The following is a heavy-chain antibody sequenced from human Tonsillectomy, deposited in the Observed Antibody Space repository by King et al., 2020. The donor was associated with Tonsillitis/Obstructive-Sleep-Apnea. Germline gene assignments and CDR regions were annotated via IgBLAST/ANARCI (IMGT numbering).Heavy chain of an antibody. D-gene: IGHD3-16*01. CDR1: GFTFSTYA. J-gene: IGHJ4*02. CDR3: AKGLDYENDAYHLCYFDY. V-gene: IGHV3-23*04. Sequence: VQLVESGGGLVQPGGSLRLSCAASGFTFSTYAMSWVRQAPGKGLEWVSGISGSDDSTYYADSVKGRFTISRDNSKNTLYLQMNSLRAEDTAVYYCAKGLDYENDAYHLCYFDYWGQGSLVTVSS. CDR2: ISGSDDST.